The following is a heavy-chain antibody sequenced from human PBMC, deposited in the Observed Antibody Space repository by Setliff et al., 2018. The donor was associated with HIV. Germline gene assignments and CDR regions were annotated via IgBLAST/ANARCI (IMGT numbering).Heavy chain of an antibody. CDR1: GYTFSGYY. CDR3: ARGDIIAVPAAIDMDV. V-gene: IGHV1-2*02. D-gene: IGHD2-2*01. J-gene: IGHJ6*03. Sequence: ASVKVSCKASGYTFSGYYMHWVRQAPGQGLGWMGWINPNSGGTNYAQKFQGRVTMTRDTSISTAYMELSRLRSDDTAVYYCARGDIIAVPAAIDMDVWGKGTTVTVSS. CDR2: INPNSGGT.